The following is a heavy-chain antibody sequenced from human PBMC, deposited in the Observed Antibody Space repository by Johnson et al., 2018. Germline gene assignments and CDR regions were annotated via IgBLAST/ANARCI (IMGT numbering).Heavy chain of an antibody. CDR1: GYSFPNYW. CDR3: ARREFCMDV. J-gene: IGHJ6*03. V-gene: IGHV5-51*03. Sequence: VQLVQSGAEVRKPGESLKISCKGSGYSFPNYWIAWVRQMPGKGLEWMGVIYPGDSDTRYSPSFQGQVTFSADKSISTAYLRWSGRRAADTAIYFCARREFCMDVWGKGTTVTVSS. CDR2: IYPGDSDT.